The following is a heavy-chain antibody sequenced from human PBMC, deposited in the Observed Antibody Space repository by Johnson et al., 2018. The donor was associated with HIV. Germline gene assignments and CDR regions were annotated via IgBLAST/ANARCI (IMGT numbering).Heavy chain of an antibody. CDR1: GLTFSNYG. Sequence: QVQLVESGGGVVQPGRSLRLSCAVSGLTFSNYGMHWVRQAPGKGLEWVAVMSYDGSNKYYADSVKGRFTISRDNSKNTLYLQMNSLRAEDTAVYYCAKGEAQEVWFQLVSYAFDFWGRGTMVTVSS. CDR3: AKGEAQEVWFQLVSYAFDF. CDR2: MSYDGSNK. D-gene: IGHD1-1*01. J-gene: IGHJ3*01. V-gene: IGHV3-30*19.